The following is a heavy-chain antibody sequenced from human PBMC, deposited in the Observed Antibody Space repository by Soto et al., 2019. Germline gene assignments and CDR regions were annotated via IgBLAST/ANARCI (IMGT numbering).Heavy chain of an antibody. Sequence: NPSETLSLTCTVSGGSISSDYWSWIRQPPGKGLEWIGYTYYSGSTNYNPSLKSRVTISADTSKNQFSLKLSSVTAADTAVYYCARIGYYDSSGYYLGPFDYWGQGTLVTVSS. CDR1: GGSISSDY. CDR3: ARIGYYDSSGYYLGPFDY. CDR2: TYYSGST. V-gene: IGHV4-59*01. D-gene: IGHD3-22*01. J-gene: IGHJ4*02.